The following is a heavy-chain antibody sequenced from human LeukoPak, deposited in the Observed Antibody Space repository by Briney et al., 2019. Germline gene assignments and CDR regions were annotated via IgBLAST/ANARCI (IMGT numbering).Heavy chain of an antibody. CDR2: INPSGGST. J-gene: IGHJ4*02. CDR3: ASLDLAVAGL. Sequence: GASVKVFCKASGYTFTSYYMHWLRQAPGQGLEWMGIINPSGGSTSYAQKFQGRVTMTRDTSTSTVYMELSSLRSEDTAVYYCASLDLAVAGLWGQGTLVTVSS. V-gene: IGHV1-46*01. CDR1: GYTFTSYY. D-gene: IGHD6-19*01.